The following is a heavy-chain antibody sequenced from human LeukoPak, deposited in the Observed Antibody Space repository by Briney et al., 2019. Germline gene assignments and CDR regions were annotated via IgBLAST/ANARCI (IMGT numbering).Heavy chain of an antibody. V-gene: IGHV3-64*01. D-gene: IGHD2-2*01. CDR3: ARGTCSSTTCHHTYDY. CDR2: ITRNGGNT. Sequence: GGSLRLSCAASGFTFSDHHMEWVRQAPGKGLEFVSAITRNGGNTYYTNSVKGRFTISRDNSKNTLYLQMGSLRAEDMAVYYCARGTCSSTTCHHTYDYWGQGTLVTVSS. CDR1: GFTFSDHH. J-gene: IGHJ4*02.